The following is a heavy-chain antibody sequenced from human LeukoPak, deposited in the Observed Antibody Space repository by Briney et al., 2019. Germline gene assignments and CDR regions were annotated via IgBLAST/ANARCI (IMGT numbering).Heavy chain of an antibody. V-gene: IGHV4-34*01. CDR1: GGSFSGYY. Sequence: SETLSLTCAVYGGSFSGYYWSWIRQPPGKGLEWMGEINHSGSTNYNPPLKSRVTISVDTSKNQFSLKLSSVTAADTAVYYCARGRGRRFGELLSHWFDPWGQGTLVTVSS. D-gene: IGHD3-10*01. CDR3: ARGRGRRFGELLSHWFDP. CDR2: INHSGST. J-gene: IGHJ5*02.